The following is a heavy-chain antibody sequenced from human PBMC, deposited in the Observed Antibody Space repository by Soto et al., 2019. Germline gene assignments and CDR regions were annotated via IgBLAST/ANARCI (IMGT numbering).Heavy chain of an antibody. J-gene: IGHJ4*02. Sequence: QVQLVQSGAELRKPGASVKVSCTTSGYTFTSFGISWVRQAPGQGLEWLGWINCYNGNKNYAQKVKGRVTMATDTSTSTAFMELRSLRSDDTAVNYCAGDPDFWMGNLDFWGQWTLVTVSS. V-gene: IGHV1-18*01. CDR1: GYTFTSFG. D-gene: IGHD3-3*01. CDR2: INCYNGNK. CDR3: AGDPDFWMGNLDF.